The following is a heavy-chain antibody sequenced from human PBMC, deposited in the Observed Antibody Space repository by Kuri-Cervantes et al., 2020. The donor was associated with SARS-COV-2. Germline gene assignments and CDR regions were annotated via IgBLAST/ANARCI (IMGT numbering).Heavy chain of an antibody. CDR3: ARLSNTIEYSSSSELYAFDI. CDR1: GFTFSSYA. V-gene: IGHV3-30-3*01. CDR2: ISYDGSNK. D-gene: IGHD6-6*01. J-gene: IGHJ3*02. Sequence: LSLTCAASGFTFSSYAMHWVRQAPGKGLEWVAVISYDGSNKYYADSVKGRFTISRDNSKNTLYLQTNSLRAEDTAVYYCARLSNTIEYSSSSELYAFDIWGQGTMVTVSS.